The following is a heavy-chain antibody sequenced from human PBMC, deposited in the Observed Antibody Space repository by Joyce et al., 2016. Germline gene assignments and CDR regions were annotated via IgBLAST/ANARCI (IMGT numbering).Heavy chain of an antibody. CDR3: ARHGVFNFAL. J-gene: IGHJ5*02. V-gene: IGHV3-7*03. CDR1: GFTFSSFW. D-gene: IGHD4-17*01. Sequence: EVQLLASVGGLVQPGGSLRLSCAASGFTFSSFWMGWVRQIPGKGLQWVANINKDGPTSFYVGPAKGRFTITRDNAKNSLYLQIYRLAAEDSAIYYCARHGVFNFALWGQGTQVTIAS. CDR2: INKDGPTS.